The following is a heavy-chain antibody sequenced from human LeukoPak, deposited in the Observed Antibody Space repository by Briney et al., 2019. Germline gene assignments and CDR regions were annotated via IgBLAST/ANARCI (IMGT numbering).Heavy chain of an antibody. V-gene: IGHV3-33*01. D-gene: IGHD4-17*01. CDR1: GFTFSSYS. J-gene: IGHJ3*02. Sequence: GGSLRLSCAASGFTFSSYSMHWVRQAPGKGLEWVAVIWYDGSNKYYADSVKGRFTISRDNSKNTLYLQMNSLRAEDTAVYYCARDYGDFDDAFDIWGQGTMVTVSS. CDR2: IWYDGSNK. CDR3: ARDYGDFDDAFDI.